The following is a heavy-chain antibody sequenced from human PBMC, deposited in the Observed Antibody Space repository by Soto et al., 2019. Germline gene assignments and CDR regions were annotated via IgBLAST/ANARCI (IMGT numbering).Heavy chain of an antibody. CDR1: GFTFSSYA. Sequence: GGSLRLSCAASGFTFSSYAMHWVRQAPGKGLEWVAVISYDGSNKYYADSVKGRFTISRDNSKNTLYLQMNSLRAEDTAVYYCAKDRPLLWFYELPPSQFTYWGQGTLVTVSA. CDR3: AKDRPLLWFYELPPSQFTY. D-gene: IGHD3-10*01. V-gene: IGHV3-30-3*01. J-gene: IGHJ4*02. CDR2: ISYDGSNK.